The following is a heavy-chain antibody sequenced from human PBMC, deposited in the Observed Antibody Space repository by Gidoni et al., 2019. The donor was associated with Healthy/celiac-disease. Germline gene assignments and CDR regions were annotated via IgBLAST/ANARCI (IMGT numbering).Heavy chain of an antibody. D-gene: IGHD6-13*01. Sequence: QVQLQQSGPGLVKPSQTLPLTCATSGDSVPSNSAAWTWIRQSPSRGLEWLGRTYYRSKWYNDYAVSVKSRITINPDTSKNQFSLQLNSVTPEDTAVYYCARDSSSWLAPFNYYGMDVWGQGTTVTVSS. CDR3: ARDSSSWLAPFNYYGMDV. J-gene: IGHJ6*02. CDR1: GDSVPSNSAA. CDR2: TYYRSKWYN. V-gene: IGHV6-1*01.